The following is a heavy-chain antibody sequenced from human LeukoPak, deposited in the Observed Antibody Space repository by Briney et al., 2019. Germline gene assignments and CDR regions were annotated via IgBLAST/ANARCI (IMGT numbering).Heavy chain of an antibody. CDR1: GFTFSSCT. J-gene: IGHJ4*03. CDR2: ISATGFTT. V-gene: IGHV3-23*01. D-gene: IGHD1-26*01. Sequence: PGGSLRLSCAASGFTFSSCTMSWVRQAPGKGQEWISVISATGFTTYHTDSVKGRFTISRDNSKSMLYLQMDGLRAEDTAIYFCTKDVQVGPTRGFFDFWGQGTLVTVSS. CDR3: TKDVQVGPTRGFFDF.